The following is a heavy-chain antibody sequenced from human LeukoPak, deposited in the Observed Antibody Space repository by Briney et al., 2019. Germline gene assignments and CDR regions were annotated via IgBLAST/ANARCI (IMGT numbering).Heavy chain of an antibody. CDR2: ISYDGSNK. D-gene: IGHD6-19*01. CDR3: ARDAIAVAGTDPYFDY. V-gene: IGHV3-30-3*01. Sequence: PGRSLRLSCAASGFTFSSYAMHWVRQAPGKGLEWVAVISYDGSNKYYADSVKGRFTIPRDNSKNTLYLQMNSLRAEDTAVYYCARDAIAVAGTDPYFDYWGQGTLVTVSS. J-gene: IGHJ4*02. CDR1: GFTFSSYA.